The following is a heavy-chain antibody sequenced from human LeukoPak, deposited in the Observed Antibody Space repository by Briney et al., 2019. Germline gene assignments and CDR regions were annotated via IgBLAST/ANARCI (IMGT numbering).Heavy chain of an antibody. CDR2: IRYDGSNK. J-gene: IGHJ4*02. V-gene: IGHV3-30*02. CDR3: AKPHFDY. Sequence: PGGSLRLSCGAPGSNSGPSGMYWARQAPGKGLEWVAFIRYDGSNKYYADSAKGRFTISRDNSRNTLYLQMNSLRAEDTAVYYCAKPHFDYWGQGALVTVSS. CDR1: GSNSGPSG.